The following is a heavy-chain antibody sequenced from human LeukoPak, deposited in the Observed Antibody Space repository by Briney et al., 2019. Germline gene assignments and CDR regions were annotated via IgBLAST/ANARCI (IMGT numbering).Heavy chain of an antibody. V-gene: IGHV3-23*01. J-gene: IGHJ4*02. CDR1: GFTFSSYA. CDR2: ISGSGGST. Sequence: GGSLRLSCAASGFTFSSYAMSWVRQAPGKGLEWVSAISGSGGSTYYADSVKGRFTISRDNSKNTLYLQMNSLRADDTAVYHCARVRSAAAGPLDYWGQGTLVTVSS. CDR3: ARVRSAAAGPLDY. D-gene: IGHD6-13*01.